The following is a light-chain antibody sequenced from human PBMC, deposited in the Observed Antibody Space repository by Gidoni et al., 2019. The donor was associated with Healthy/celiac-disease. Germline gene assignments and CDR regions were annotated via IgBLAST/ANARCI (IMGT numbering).Light chain of an antibody. V-gene: IGKV1-39*01. CDR1: QSISSY. CDR2: AAS. Sequence: DLQMTQSPSSLSASVGDRVNINCRASQSISSYLNWYQQKPGKAPKLLIYAASSLQSWVPSRLRCSGSGTDFTLAFSHLQPEDFATYYCQQSYSTPLRFGQGTKLEIK. CDR3: QQSYSTPLR. J-gene: IGKJ2*03.